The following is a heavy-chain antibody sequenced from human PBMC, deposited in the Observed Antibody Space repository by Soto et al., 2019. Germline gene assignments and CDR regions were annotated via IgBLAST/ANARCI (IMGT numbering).Heavy chain of an antibody. J-gene: IGHJ4*02. V-gene: IGHV3-23*01. CDR1: GFTFGSFA. Sequence: GGSLRLSCAASGFTFGSFAMSWVRQAPGKGLEWVSAISGSGGDTYYADSVKGRFTISRDNSKNTLYVQMNSLRAEDTAVYYCAKGLWFGEFDYWGQGTLVTVSS. CDR2: ISGSGGDT. D-gene: IGHD3-10*01. CDR3: AKGLWFGEFDY.